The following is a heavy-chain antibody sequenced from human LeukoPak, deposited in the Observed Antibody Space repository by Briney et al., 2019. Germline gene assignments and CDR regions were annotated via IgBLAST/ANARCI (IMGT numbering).Heavy chain of an antibody. D-gene: IGHD3-3*01. V-gene: IGHV1-2*02. CDR3: ARDIRANYDFWSGYYFDY. Sequence: ASVKVSCKASGYTFTGYHMHWVRQAPGQGLEWMGWINPNSGGTNYAQKFQGRVTMTRDTSISTAYMELSRLRSDDTAVYYCARDIRANYDFWSGYYFDYWGQGTLVTVSS. CDR1: GYTFTGYH. CDR2: INPNSGGT. J-gene: IGHJ4*02.